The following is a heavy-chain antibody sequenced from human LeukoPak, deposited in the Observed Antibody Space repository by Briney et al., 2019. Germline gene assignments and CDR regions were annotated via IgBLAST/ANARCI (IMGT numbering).Heavy chain of an antibody. Sequence: SETLSLTCTVSGYSISSGYYWGWIRQPPGKGLEWIGSIYHSGSTYYNPSLKSRVTISVDTSKNQFSLKLSSVTAADTAVYYCARGGGRHIVVVPAAMLFPFDYWGQGTLVTVS. V-gene: IGHV4-38-2*02. J-gene: IGHJ4*02. CDR2: IYHSGST. D-gene: IGHD2-2*01. CDR3: ARGGGRHIVVVPAAMLFPFDY. CDR1: GYSISSGYY.